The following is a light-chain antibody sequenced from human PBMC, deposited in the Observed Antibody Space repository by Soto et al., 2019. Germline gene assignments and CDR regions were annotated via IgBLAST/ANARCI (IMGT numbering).Light chain of an antibody. CDR2: DIP. J-gene: IGKJ5*01. CDR3: QQRHMWPIT. CDR1: QSVSSY. Sequence: EFVLTQSPATLSLSPGERATLSCRASQSVSSYLAWYQQTPGPAPRLLIYDIPNTATGIPDRFSGSGSGTDFSLTISRLEPEDSAVYYCQQRHMWPITFGQGTRRRL. V-gene: IGKV3-11*01.